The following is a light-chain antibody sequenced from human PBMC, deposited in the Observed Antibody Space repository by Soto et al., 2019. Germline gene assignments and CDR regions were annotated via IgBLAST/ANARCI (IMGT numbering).Light chain of an antibody. J-gene: IGLJ2*01. CDR3: CSYAGTNNFEV. V-gene: IGLV2-8*01. CDR1: SSDIGGYNY. CDR2: EVS. Sequence: QSALTQPPSASGSPGQSVTISCTGTSSDIGGYNYVSWYQQHPGKAPKLIIYEVSKRPSGVPDSFSGSKSGNTASLTVSGLQAEDEGDYHCCSYAGTNNFEVFGGGTKLTVL.